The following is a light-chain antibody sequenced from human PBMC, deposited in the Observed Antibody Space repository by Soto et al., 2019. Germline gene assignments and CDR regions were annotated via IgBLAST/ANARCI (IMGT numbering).Light chain of an antibody. Sequence: ETVLTQSPATLSLSPGERATLSCRASPSVSSYLAWYQQKAGQAPRLLIYDASNRATGIPARFSGSGSETDFTLTISSLEPEDFAVYYCQQRSNWPWTFGQGTKVEIK. CDR3: QQRSNWPWT. J-gene: IGKJ1*01. CDR2: DAS. V-gene: IGKV3-11*01. CDR1: PSVSSY.